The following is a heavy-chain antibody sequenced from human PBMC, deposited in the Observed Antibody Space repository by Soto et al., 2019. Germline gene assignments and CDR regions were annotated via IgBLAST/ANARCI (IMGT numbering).Heavy chain of an antibody. CDR3: ARLYTYTYYYYGMDV. Sequence: GASVKVSCKASGYTFTGYYMHWVRQAPGQGLEWMGWINPNSGGTNYAQKFQGRVTMTRDTSISTAYMELSRLRSDDTAVYYCARLYTYTYYYYGMDVWGQGTTVTVSS. CDR2: INPNSGGT. V-gene: IGHV1-2*02. CDR1: GYTFTGYY. D-gene: IGHD2-2*02. J-gene: IGHJ6*02.